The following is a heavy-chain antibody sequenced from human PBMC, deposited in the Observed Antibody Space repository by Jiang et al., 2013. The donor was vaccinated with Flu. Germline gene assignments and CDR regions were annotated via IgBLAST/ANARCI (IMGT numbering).Heavy chain of an antibody. V-gene: IGHV1-3*01. D-gene: IGHD2-2*03. CDR3: ARVIGYCSSTSCFGYFDY. CDR1: GYTFTSYA. CDR2: INAGNGNT. J-gene: IGHJ4*02. Sequence: QSGAEVKKPGASVKVSCKASGYTFTSYAMHWVRQAPGQRLEWMGWINAGNGNTKYSQKFQGRVTITRDTSASTAYMELSSLRSEDTAVYYCARVIGYCSSTSCFGYFDYWGQGTLVTVSS.